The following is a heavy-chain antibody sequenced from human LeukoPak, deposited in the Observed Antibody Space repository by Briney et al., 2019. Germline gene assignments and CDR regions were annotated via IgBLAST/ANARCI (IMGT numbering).Heavy chain of an antibody. CDR3: ARDGGYYYYYGMDV. J-gene: IGHJ6*02. Sequence: ASVKVSCKASGYTFTSYGISWARQAPGQGLEWMGWISAYNGNTNYAQKLQGRVTMTTDTSTSTAYMELRSLRSDDTAVYYCARDGGYYYYYGMDVWGQGTTVTVSS. CDR1: GYTFTSYG. V-gene: IGHV1-18*01. CDR2: ISAYNGNT. D-gene: IGHD3-16*01.